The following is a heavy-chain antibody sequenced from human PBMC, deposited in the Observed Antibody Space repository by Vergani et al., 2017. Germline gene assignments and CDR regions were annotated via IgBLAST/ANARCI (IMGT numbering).Heavy chain of an antibody. CDR3: ARDVRSYDSSGYYLTYNWFDP. V-gene: IGHV4-59*01. D-gene: IGHD3-22*01. J-gene: IGHJ5*02. CDR2: IYYSGST. CDR1: GGSISSYY. Sequence: QVQLQESGPGLVKPSETLSLTCTVSGGSISSYYWSWIRQPQGTGLEWIGYIYYSGSTNYNPSLKSRVTISVDTSKNQFSLKLSSVTAADTAVYYCARDVRSYDSSGYYLTYNWFDPWGQGTLVTVSS.